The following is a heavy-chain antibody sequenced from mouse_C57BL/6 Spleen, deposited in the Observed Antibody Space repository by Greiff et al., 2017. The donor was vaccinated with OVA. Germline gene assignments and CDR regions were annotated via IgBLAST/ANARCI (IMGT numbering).Heavy chain of an antibody. Sequence: QVQLKQSGAELVKPGASVKISCKASGYAFSSYWMNWVKQRPGKGLEWIGQIYPGDGDTNYNEKFKGKATLTADKSSSTAYMQLSSLTSEDSAVYFCAREGKTGTLDYWGQGTTLTVSS. V-gene: IGHV1-80*01. CDR3: AREGKTGTLDY. CDR1: GYAFSSYW. J-gene: IGHJ2*01. D-gene: IGHD4-1*01. CDR2: IYPGDGDT.